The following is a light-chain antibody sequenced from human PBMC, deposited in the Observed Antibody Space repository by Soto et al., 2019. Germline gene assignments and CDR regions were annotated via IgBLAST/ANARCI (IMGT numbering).Light chain of an antibody. CDR1: QSVSNNY. CDR3: QQYGSSST. Sequence: EIVLTQAPGTLSLSPGERSTLSFMASQSVSNNYLAWYQQKPGQAPRLLIYGASSRPTGIPDRFSGSGSGTDFTLTISRLEPEDFAVYYCQQYGSSSTFGQGTRLEIK. CDR2: GAS. V-gene: IGKV3-20*01. J-gene: IGKJ5*01.